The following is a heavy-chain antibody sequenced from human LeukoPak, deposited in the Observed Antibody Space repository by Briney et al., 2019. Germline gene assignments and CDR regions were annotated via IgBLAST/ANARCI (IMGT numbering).Heavy chain of an antibody. CDR1: GGSFSGYY. CDR3: ARGGRYGRPKNYYYYMDV. J-gene: IGHJ6*03. V-gene: IGHV4-34*01. D-gene: IGHD2-15*01. CDR2: INHSGSA. Sequence: SXXLSLTCAVYGGSFSGYYWSWIRQPPGKGLEWIGEINHSGSANYNPSLKSRVTISVYTSKNQFSLKLSSVTAADTAVYYCARGGRYGRPKNYYYYMDVWGKGTTVTVSS.